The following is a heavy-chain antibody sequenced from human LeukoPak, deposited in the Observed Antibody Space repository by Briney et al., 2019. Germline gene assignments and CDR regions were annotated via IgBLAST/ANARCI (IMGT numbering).Heavy chain of an antibody. V-gene: IGHV1-69*05. Sequence: SVKVSCKASGGTFSSYAISWVRQAPGQGLEWMGGIIPIFGTANYAQKFQGRVTITTDEPTSTAYMELSSLRSEDTALYYCARAEGDYVWEPFDYWGQGTLVTVSS. CDR2: IIPIFGTA. CDR1: GGTFSSYA. CDR3: ARAEGDYVWEPFDY. J-gene: IGHJ4*02. D-gene: IGHD3-16*01.